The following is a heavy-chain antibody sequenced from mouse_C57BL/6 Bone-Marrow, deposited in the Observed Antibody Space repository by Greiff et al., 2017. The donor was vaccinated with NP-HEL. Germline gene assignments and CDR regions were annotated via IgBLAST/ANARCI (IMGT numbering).Heavy chain of an antibody. D-gene: IGHD2-2*01. V-gene: IGHV3-6*01. J-gene: IGHJ2*01. CDR2: ISYDGSN. CDR1: GYSITSGYY. Sequence: EVQLQQSGPGLVKPSQSLSLTCSVTGYSITSGYYWNWIRQFPGNKLEWMGYISYDGSNNYNPSLKNRISITRDTSKNQFFLKLNSVTTEDTATYYCANGYDGVDYWGQGTTLTVSS. CDR3: ANGYDGVDY.